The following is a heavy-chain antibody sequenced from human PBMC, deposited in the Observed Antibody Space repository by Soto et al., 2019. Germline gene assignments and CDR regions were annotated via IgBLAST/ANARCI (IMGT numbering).Heavy chain of an antibody. CDR3: ARVGYSYATNWFDP. V-gene: IGHV1-8*01. CDR2: MNPNSGNT. CDR1: GYTFTSYD. J-gene: IGHJ5*02. Sequence: QVQLVQSGAEVKKPGASVKVSCKASGYTFTSYDINWVRQATGQGLEWMGWMNPNSGNTGYAQKFQGRVTMTRNTSISTAYMELSSLRSEDTAVYYWARVGYSYATNWFDPWGQGTLVTVSS. D-gene: IGHD5-18*01.